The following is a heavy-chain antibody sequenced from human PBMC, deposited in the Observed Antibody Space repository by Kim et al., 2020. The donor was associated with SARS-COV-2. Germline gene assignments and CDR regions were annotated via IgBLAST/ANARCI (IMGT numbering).Heavy chain of an antibody. V-gene: IGHV3-33*01. CDR2: IWYDGSNK. J-gene: IGHJ3*02. CDR1: GFTFSSYG. Sequence: GGSLRLSCAASGFTFSSYGMHWVRQAPGKGLEWVAVIWYDGSNKYYADSVKGRFTISRDNSKNTLYLQMNSLRAEDTAVYYCAREGGKYFDSHAFDIWGQGTMVTVSS. D-gene: IGHD3-9*01. CDR3: AREGGKYFDSHAFDI.